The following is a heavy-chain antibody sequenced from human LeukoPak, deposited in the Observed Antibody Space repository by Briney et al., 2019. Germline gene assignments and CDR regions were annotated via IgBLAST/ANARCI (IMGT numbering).Heavy chain of an antibody. D-gene: IGHD3-22*01. Sequence: PSETLSLTCTVSGGSISSYYWSWIRQPPGKGLEWIGYIYYSGSTNYNPSLKSRVTISVDTSKNQFSLKLSSVTAADTAVYYCAAWDYYDSSGYYAVDYWGQGTLVTVSS. CDR1: GGSISSYY. V-gene: IGHV4-59*08. CDR3: AAWDYYDSSGYYAVDY. CDR2: IYYSGST. J-gene: IGHJ4*02.